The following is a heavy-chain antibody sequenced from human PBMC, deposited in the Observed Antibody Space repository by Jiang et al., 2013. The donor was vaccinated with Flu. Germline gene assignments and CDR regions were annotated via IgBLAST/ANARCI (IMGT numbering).Heavy chain of an antibody. CDR1: GGTFSSYA. CDR2: IMPILDVT. V-gene: IGHV1-69*04. J-gene: IGHJ3*02. Sequence: VKKPGSSVKVSCKASGGTFSSYAISSGATGPWTRTCVDGGIMPILDVTNYAQHFQDRVTXTADTSTGTAYMEVSSLRSEDTAIYYCARDAHDAFDIWGQGTLVTVS. CDR3: ARDAHDAFDI.